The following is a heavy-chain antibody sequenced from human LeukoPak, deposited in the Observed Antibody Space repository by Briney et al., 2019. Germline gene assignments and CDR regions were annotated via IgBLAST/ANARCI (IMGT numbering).Heavy chain of an antibody. D-gene: IGHD5-18*01. Sequence: AQSLSLSCAASGFTFSNAWMSRVRPAPGKGLARVAALWTDGSTDYYADSVQGRFAMSRDNSKSALYLQMNSLRAEDTAVYYCARDRFLETAMVTGTPGIPPDYWGQGTLATVSS. CDR3: ARDRFLETAMVTGTPGIPPDY. J-gene: IGHJ4*02. CDR1: GFTFSNAW. CDR2: LWTDGSTD. V-gene: IGHV3-33*08.